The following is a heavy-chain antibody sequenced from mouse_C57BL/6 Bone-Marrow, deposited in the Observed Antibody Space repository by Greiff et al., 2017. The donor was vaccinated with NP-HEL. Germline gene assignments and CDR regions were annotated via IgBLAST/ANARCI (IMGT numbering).Heavy chain of an antibody. D-gene: IGHD1-1*01. V-gene: IGHV5-9-1*02. Sequence: EVMLVESGEGLVKPGGSLKLSCAASGFTFSSYAMSWVRQTPEKRLEWVAYISSGGDYIYYADTVKGRFTISRDNARNTLYLQMSSLKSEDTGMYYCTSFYGSLAMDDWGQGTSVTVSS. CDR3: TSFYGSLAMDD. J-gene: IGHJ4*01. CDR1: GFTFSSYA. CDR2: ISSGGDYI.